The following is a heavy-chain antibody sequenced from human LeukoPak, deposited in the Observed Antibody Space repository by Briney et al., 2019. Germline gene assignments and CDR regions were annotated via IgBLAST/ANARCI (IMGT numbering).Heavy chain of an antibody. V-gene: IGHV3-30*04. CDR1: GFTFSSYA. CDR2: ISYDGSNK. D-gene: IGHD6-19*01. Sequence: PGGSLRLSCAASGFTFSSYAMHWVRQAPGKGLEWVAVISYDGSNKYYADSVKGRFTISRDNAKNSLYLQMNSLRAEDTALYYCAKENSPVAGTGSYGMDVWGQGTTVTVSS. J-gene: IGHJ6*02. CDR3: AKENSPVAGTGSYGMDV.